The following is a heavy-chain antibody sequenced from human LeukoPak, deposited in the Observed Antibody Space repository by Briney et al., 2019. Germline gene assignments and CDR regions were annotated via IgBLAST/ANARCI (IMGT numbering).Heavy chain of an antibody. CDR2: IRYDGSNK. CDR3: ATRRRDDYGDFYNDAFDI. CDR1: GFTFSSYG. Sequence: RPGGSLRLSCAASGFTFSSYGMHWVRQAPGKGLEWVAFIRYDGSNKYYADSVKGRFTISRDNSKNTLYLQMNSLRAEDTAVYYCATRRRDDYGDFYNDAFDIWGQGTMVTVSS. D-gene: IGHD4-17*01. V-gene: IGHV3-30*02. J-gene: IGHJ3*02.